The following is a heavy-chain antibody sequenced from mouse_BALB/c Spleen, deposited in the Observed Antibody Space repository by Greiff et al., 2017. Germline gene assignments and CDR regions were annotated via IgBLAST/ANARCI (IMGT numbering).Heavy chain of an antibody. Sequence: DVQLVESGGGLVQPGESLKLSCESNEYEFPSHGMSWVRQTPDKRLEWVATISSGGSYTYYPDSVKGRFTISRDNAKNTLYLQMSSLKSEDTAMYYCARHENLFNFDYWGQGTTLTVSS. CDR1: EYEFPSHG. D-gene: IGHD1-1*01. V-gene: IGHV5-6*01. CDR2: ISSGGSYT. CDR3: ARHENLFNFDY. J-gene: IGHJ2*01.